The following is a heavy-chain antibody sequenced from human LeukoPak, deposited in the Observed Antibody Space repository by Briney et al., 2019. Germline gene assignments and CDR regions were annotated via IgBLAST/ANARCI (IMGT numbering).Heavy chain of an antibody. J-gene: IGHJ4*02. CDR1: DFSLSTPGMG. D-gene: IGHD3-9*01. CDR3: AHLVVTIDWRSYFDY. V-gene: IGHV2-5*01. CDR2: IYYNDDK. Sequence: SGPTLVNPTQTLTLTCTFSDFSLSTPGMGVAWIRQPPGKAPEWLVMIYYNDDKRYSPSLRSRLTITKDTSKNLVVLTMTNVDVVDTATYYCAHLVVTIDWRSYFDYWGQGILVTVSS.